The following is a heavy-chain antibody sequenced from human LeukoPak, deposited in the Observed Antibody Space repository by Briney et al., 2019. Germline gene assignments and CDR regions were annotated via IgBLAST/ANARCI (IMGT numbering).Heavy chain of an antibody. CDR2: INHSGST. CDR1: GGSFSGYY. J-gene: IGHJ5*02. V-gene: IGHV4-34*01. D-gene: IGHD3-16*02. CDR3: ARGAESDVITPEDNWFDP. Sequence: SETLSLTCAVYGGSFSGYYWSWIRQPPGKGLEWIGEINHSGSTNYNPSLKSRVTISVDTSKNQFSLKLSSVTAADTAVYYCARGAESDVITPEDNWFDPWGQGTLVTVSS.